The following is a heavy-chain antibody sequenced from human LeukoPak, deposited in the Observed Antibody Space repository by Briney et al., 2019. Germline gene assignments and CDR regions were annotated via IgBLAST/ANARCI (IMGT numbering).Heavy chain of an antibody. CDR3: ARTVTTGLHFDY. Sequence: GGSLRLSCAASGFTFDDYATHWVRQGPGKGLEWVSGISWNSGNIGYADSVKGRLTISRDNAKNSLYLQMNSLRAEDTAVYYCARTVTTGLHFDYWGQGTLVTVSS. V-gene: IGHV3-9*01. CDR1: GFTFDDYA. J-gene: IGHJ4*02. CDR2: ISWNSGNI. D-gene: IGHD4-17*01.